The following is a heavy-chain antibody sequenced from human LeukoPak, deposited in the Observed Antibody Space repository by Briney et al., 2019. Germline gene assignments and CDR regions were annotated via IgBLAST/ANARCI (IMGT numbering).Heavy chain of an antibody. V-gene: IGHV3-7*01. CDR3: AREWQGGIAAAGTRIEGDY. Sequence: GGSLRLSCAVSGFSVSGYWMTWVRQAPGKGLEWVANIKQDGSEKNYVDSVKGRFTISRDNAENSLFLQMNSLRVEDTVVYYCAREWQGGIAAAGTRIEGDYWGQGTLVAVSS. J-gene: IGHJ4*02. CDR2: IKQDGSEK. D-gene: IGHD6-13*01. CDR1: GFSVSGYW.